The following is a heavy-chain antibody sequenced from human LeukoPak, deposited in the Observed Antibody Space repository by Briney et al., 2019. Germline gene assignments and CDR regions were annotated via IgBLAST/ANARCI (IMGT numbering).Heavy chain of an antibody. D-gene: IGHD6-19*01. Sequence: PGGSLRLSCAASGFTFDRYWMHWVRQTPGKRLVWVSRINQDGRYITYADSAQGRFTISRDTAKTTLFLQMKSQRAEDTAVYYCARESVEGGALQDWGQGALVTVSS. CDR2: INQDGRYI. CDR3: ARESVEGGALQD. CDR1: GFTFDRYW. V-gene: IGHV3-74*01. J-gene: IGHJ4*02.